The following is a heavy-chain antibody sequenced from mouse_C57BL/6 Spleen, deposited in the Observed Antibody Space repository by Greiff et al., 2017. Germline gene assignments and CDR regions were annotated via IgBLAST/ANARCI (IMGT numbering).Heavy chain of an antibody. V-gene: IGHV1-5*01. CDR3: TVLRRDYYAMDY. CDR1: GYTFTSYW. Sequence: EVQLQQSGTVLARPGASVKMSCKTSGYTFTSYWMHWVKQRPGQGLEWIGAIYPGNSDTSYNQKFKGKAKLTAVTSASTAYMELSSLTNDDTAVYYCTVLRRDYYAMDYWGQGTSVTVSS. J-gene: IGHJ4*01. D-gene: IGHD2-12*01. CDR2: IYPGNSDT.